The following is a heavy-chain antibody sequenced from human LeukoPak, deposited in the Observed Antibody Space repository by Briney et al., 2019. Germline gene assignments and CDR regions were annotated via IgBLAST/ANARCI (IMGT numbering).Heavy chain of an antibody. CDR3: ARDKTRGLGYSYSKSGNYFDY. Sequence: GGSLRLSCAASEFSVGSNYMTWVRQAPGKGLEWVSLIYSGGSTYYADSGKGRFTISRDNSKNTLYLQMNSLRAEDTAVYSCARDKTRGLGYSYSKSGNYFDYWGQGTLVTVSS. V-gene: IGHV3-66*01. CDR1: EFSVGSNY. CDR2: IYSGGST. J-gene: IGHJ4*02. D-gene: IGHD5-18*01.